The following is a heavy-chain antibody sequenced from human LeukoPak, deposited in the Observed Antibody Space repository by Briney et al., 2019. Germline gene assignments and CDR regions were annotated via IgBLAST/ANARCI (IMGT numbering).Heavy chain of an antibody. D-gene: IGHD6-6*01. Sequence: ASVKVSCKASGYTFNGYYMHWVRQAPGQGLEWLGWINPDSGGTDSPQKFQGRVTMTRDASISTAYMKLNNLTSDDTAVYYCARVRDFSRSPFDWFDPWGQGTLVTVSS. CDR3: ARVRDFSRSPFDWFDP. CDR1: GYTFNGYY. V-gene: IGHV1-2*02. J-gene: IGHJ5*02. CDR2: INPDSGGT.